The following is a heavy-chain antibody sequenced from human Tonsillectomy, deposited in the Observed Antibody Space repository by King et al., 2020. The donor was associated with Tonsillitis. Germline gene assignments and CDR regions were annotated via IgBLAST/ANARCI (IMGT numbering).Heavy chain of an antibody. Sequence: VQLVESGGGLVQPGGSLRVSCAAYGFTFSDYAMSWVRQAPGKGLEWVSAMSGSGGSTYYADSVKGRFTISRDNSKNTLYLQMNSLRAEDTAVYYCAKNRANGGYYYVAPLKLDCWGQGTLVTVSS. V-gene: IGHV3-23*04. CDR3: AKNRANGGYYYVAPLKLDC. CDR2: MSGSGGST. CDR1: GFTFSDYA. J-gene: IGHJ4*02. D-gene: IGHD3-22*01.